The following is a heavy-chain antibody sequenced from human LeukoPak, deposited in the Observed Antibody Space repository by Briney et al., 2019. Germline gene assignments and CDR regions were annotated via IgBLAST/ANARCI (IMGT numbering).Heavy chain of an antibody. CDR1: GYSFTSYW. Sequence: GESRKISYTGSGYSFTSYWIGWGRHMPGKGLEWMGIIYPGDSDARYSQSFQGRVTISAAKTISTAYLQWSSLKASETAMYYCASSYMITFGGVTKGAFDIWGQGTMVTVSS. J-gene: IGHJ3*02. V-gene: IGHV5-51*01. CDR2: IYPGDSDA. D-gene: IGHD3-16*01. CDR3: ASSYMITFGGVTKGAFDI.